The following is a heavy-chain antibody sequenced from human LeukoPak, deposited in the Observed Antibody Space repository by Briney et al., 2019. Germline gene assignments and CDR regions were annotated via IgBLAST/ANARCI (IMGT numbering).Heavy chain of an antibody. CDR1: GGTFSSYA. CDR2: IIPIPGIA. CDR3: ARSAVGDIVVVTAIGYWYFDL. V-gene: IGHV1-69*04. Sequence: GASVKVSCKASGGTFSSYAISWVRQAPGQGLEWMGRIIPIPGIANYAQKFQGRVTITADKSTSTAYMELSSLRSEDTAVYYCARSAVGDIVVVTAIGYWYFDLWGRGTLVTVS. D-gene: IGHD2-21*02. J-gene: IGHJ2*01.